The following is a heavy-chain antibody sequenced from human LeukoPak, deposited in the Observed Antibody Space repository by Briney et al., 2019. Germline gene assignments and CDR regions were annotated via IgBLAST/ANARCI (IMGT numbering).Heavy chain of an antibody. V-gene: IGHV3-48*02. Sequence: PGGSLRLSCAASGFTFSTYSMTWVRQAPGKGLEWVSYIGYSNIPIYYADSVRGRSTVSRDNAKNSQYLQMNSLKDEDTAVYYCATAGSNTQTWWFDYWGRGVLVTVSS. CDR2: IGYSNIPI. D-gene: IGHD2-15*01. J-gene: IGHJ4*02. CDR1: GFTFSTYS. CDR3: ATAGSNTQTWWFDY.